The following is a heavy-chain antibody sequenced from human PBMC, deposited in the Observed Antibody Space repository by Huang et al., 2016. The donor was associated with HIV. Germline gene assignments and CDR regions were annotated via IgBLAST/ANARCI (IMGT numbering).Heavy chain of an antibody. Sequence: QVQLQESGPGLVKPSQTLSLTCTVSGGSISSGSYYWSWIRQPAGKGLEWIGHIYTSGSTNYNPSLKSRVTISVDTSKNQFSLKLSSVTAADTAVYYCARDPVMVVAATYSGYWGQGTLVTVSS. CDR1: GGSISSGSYY. V-gene: IGHV4-61*09. CDR2: IYTSGST. D-gene: IGHD2-15*01. J-gene: IGHJ4*02. CDR3: ARDPVMVVAATYSGY.